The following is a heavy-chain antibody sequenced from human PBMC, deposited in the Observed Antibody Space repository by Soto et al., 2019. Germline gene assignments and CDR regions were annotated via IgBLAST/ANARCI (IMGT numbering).Heavy chain of an antibody. CDR2: IYYSGST. J-gene: IGHJ6*04. V-gene: IGHV4-4*02. CDR3: ARADDDDSKFTVNGMDV. Sequence: SETLSLTCAISGGSISSSNWWSWVRQPPGKGLEWIGYIYYSGSTNYNPSLKSRVTISVDTSKNQFSLKLSSVTAADTAVYYCARADDDDSKFTVNGMDVWGKGTTVTVSS. CDR1: GGSISSSNW. D-gene: IGHD3-22*01.